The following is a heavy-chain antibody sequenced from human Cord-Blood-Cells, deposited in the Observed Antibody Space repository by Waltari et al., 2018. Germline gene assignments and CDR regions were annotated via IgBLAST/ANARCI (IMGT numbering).Heavy chain of an antibody. CDR1: GGTFSSYA. V-gene: IGHV1-69*12. Sequence: QVQLVQSGAEVKKPGSSVKVSCKASGGTFSSYAISWVRQAPGQGHEWMGGIIPIFGAATYAQSFRGRVTITADESTSTAYMELSSLRSEDTAVYYCARGSRLEWLLYAFDIWGQGTMVTVSS. CDR2: IIPIFGAA. D-gene: IGHD3-3*01. CDR3: ARGSRLEWLLYAFDI. J-gene: IGHJ3*02.